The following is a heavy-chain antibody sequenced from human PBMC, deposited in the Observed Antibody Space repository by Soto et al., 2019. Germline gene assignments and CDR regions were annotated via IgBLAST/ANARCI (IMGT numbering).Heavy chain of an antibody. J-gene: IGHJ3*02. CDR3: GKGTWGAFDI. CDR2: ITSGSGGGT. CDR1: GFTFSSNA. D-gene: IGHD7-27*01. V-gene: IGHV3-23*01. Sequence: EVQLLESGGGLVQPGGSLRLSCVASGFTFSSNAMSWVRQAPGKGLEWVSHITSGSGGGTYYADSVKGGFTISRDNAKNTLYMQINRLRVEDTAVYYCGKGTWGAFDIWGHGTLVTVSS.